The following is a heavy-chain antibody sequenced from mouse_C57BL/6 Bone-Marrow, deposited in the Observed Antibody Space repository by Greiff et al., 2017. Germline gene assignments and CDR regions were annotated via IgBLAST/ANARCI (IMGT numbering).Heavy chain of an antibody. CDR3: TRVLITTVGRYFDV. V-gene: IGHV5-9-1*02. CDR2: ISSGGDYI. D-gene: IGHD1-1*01. Sequence: EVQLVESGECLVKPGGSLKLSCAASGFTFSSYAMSWVRQTPEKRLEWVAYISSGGDYIYYADTVKGRFTISRDNARNTLYLQMSSLKSEDTAMYYCTRVLITTVGRYFDVRGTAATNTASS. J-gene: IGHJ1*03. CDR1: GFTFSSYA.